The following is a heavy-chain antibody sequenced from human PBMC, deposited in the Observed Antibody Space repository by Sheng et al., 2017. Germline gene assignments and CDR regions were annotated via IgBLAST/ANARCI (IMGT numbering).Heavy chain of an antibody. V-gene: IGHV3-15*01. J-gene: IGHJ6*02. Sequence: EVRLVESGGGLIKPGESLRLSCAASGFSFSITWMSWVRQAPGKGLEWVGRIKSETDGGTADYAAHVKGRFTISRDNSKDMLFLQMNSLKTEDSVVYYCTTDQVGFGMDVWGRGTTVIV. CDR1: GFSFSITW. CDR3: TTDQVGFGMDV. CDR2: IKSETDGGTA. D-gene: IGHD1-26*01.